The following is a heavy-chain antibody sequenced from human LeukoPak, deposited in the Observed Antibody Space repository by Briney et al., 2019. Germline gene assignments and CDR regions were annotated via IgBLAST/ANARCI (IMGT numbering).Heavy chain of an antibody. CDR1: GYTFTSYY. J-gene: IGHJ4*02. Sequence: ASVKVSCKASGYTFTSYYMHWVRQAPGQGLEWMGIINPSGGSTSYAQRFQGRVTLTRDTSTSTVYMELSSLRSEDTAVYYCARGEGVVIPAANPKNFDYWGQGTLVTVSS. V-gene: IGHV1-46*01. CDR3: ARGEGVVIPAANPKNFDY. CDR2: INPSGGST. D-gene: IGHD2-2*01.